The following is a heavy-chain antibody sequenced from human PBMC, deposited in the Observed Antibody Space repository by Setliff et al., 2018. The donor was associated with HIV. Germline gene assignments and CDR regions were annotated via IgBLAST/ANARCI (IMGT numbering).Heavy chain of an antibody. CDR3: AKHLSPGSGWYSKARGMDV. J-gene: IGHJ6*02. Sequence: LGESLKISCKGSGYSFTSYWIGWVRQMPGKGLEWMGIIYPGDSDTTYSPSFQGQVTISADKSISTAYLQWSSLKASDTAMYYCAKHLSPGSGWYSKARGMDVWGQGTTVTVSS. CDR2: IYPGDSDT. V-gene: IGHV5-51*01. CDR1: GYSFTSYW. D-gene: IGHD6-19*01.